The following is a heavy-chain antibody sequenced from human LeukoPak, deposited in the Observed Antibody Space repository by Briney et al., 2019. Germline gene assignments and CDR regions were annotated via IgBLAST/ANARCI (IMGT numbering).Heavy chain of an antibody. D-gene: IGHD1-26*01. Sequence: SETLSLTCTVSGGSIGSYYWSWIRQPPGKGLEWIGYIYYSGNTNYNPSLKSRVTISVDTSKNQFSLKLTSVTAADTALNYCGGEGETAGGYNCFDPGGGGPVVTVSS. CDR3: GGEGETAGGYNCFDP. CDR2: IYYSGNT. V-gene: IGHV4-59*01. J-gene: IGHJ5*02. CDR1: GGSIGSYY.